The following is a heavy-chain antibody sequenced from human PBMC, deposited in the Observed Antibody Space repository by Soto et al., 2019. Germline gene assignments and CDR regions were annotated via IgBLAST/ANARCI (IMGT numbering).Heavy chain of an antibody. CDR1: GFTFSSYA. J-gene: IGHJ4*02. Sequence: GGSLRLSCAASGFTFSSYAMHWVRQAPGKGLEWVAVISYDGSNKYYADSVKGRFTISRDNSKNTLYLQMNSLRAEDTAVYYCASQSLISFYFDYWGQGTLVTVSS. CDR2: ISYDGSNK. D-gene: IGHD2-8*01. CDR3: ASQSLISFYFDY. V-gene: IGHV3-30-3*01.